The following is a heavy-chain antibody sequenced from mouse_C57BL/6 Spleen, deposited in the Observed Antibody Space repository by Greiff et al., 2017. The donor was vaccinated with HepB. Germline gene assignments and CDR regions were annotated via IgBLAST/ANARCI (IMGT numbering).Heavy chain of an antibody. D-gene: IGHD1-1*01. J-gene: IGHJ4*01. Sequence: VKLLESGPELVKPGASVKISCKASGYAFSSSWMNWVKQRPGKGLEWIGRIYPGDGDTNYNGKFKGKATLTADKSSSTAYKQLSSLTFEDSAVYVFARSAIYSASSYDAMDYWGQGTSVTVSS. V-gene: IGHV1-82*01. CDR3: ARSAIYSASSYDAMDY. CDR1: GYAFSSSW. CDR2: IYPGDGDT.